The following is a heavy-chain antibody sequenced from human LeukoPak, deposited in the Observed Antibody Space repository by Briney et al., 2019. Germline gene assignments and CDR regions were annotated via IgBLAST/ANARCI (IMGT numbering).Heavy chain of an antibody. V-gene: IGHV3-74*01. CDR3: VSWYRSGVDY. CDR2: INSDGNNT. CDR1: GFTFSSYW. D-gene: IGHD6-19*01. Sequence: GGSLRLPCAASGFTFSSYWMHWVRQAPGKGPVWVSRINSDGNNTSHADSVKGRFTIYRDNAKNTLYLQMNSLRAEDTAVYYCVSWYRSGVDYWGQGTLVTVSS. J-gene: IGHJ4*02.